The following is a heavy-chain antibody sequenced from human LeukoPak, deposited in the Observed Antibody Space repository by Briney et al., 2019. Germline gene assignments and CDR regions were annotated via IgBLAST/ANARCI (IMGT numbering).Heavy chain of an antibody. CDR2: ISYHGSNK. CDR3: ARPRGGAYAGAFDI. V-gene: IGHV3-30*03. D-gene: IGHD1-26*01. Sequence: PGGSLRLSCAASGFTFSSYGMYWVRQAPGKGLEWVAVISYHGSNKYYADSVKGRFTISRDNSKNTLYLQMNSLRGEDTAVYYCARPRGGAYAGAFDIWGQGTMVTVSS. CDR1: GFTFSSYG. J-gene: IGHJ3*02.